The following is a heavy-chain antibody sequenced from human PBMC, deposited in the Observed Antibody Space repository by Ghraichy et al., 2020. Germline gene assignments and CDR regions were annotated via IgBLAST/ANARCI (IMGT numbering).Heavy chain of an antibody. Sequence: LTCAASGFTFSSYGMHWVRQAPGKGLEWVAVISFDGSNKYYADSVKGRFTISRDNSKNTLYMQMNSLRGDDTAVFYCAKDAGNWYFDLWGRGTLVTVSS. CDR3: AKDAGNWYFDL. CDR1: GFTFSSYG. D-gene: IGHD3-10*01. V-gene: IGHV3-30*18. J-gene: IGHJ2*01. CDR2: ISFDGSNK.